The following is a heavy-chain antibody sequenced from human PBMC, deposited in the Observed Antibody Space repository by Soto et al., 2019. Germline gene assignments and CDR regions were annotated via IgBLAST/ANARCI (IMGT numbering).Heavy chain of an antibody. CDR3: AKAMYSSSWYGLGFDY. J-gene: IGHJ4*02. D-gene: IGHD6-13*01. CDR1: GFTFSSYA. CDR2: ISGSGGST. Sequence: EVQLLESGGGLVQPGGSLRLSCAASGFTFSSYAMSWVRQAPGKGLEWVSAISGSGGSTYYADSVKGRFTISSDNSKNTLYLQMNSLRAEDTAVYYCAKAMYSSSWYGLGFDYWGQGTLVTVSS. V-gene: IGHV3-23*01.